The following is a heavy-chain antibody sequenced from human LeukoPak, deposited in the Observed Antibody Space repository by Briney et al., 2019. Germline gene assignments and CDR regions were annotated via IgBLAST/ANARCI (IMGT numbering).Heavy chain of an antibody. CDR3: ARGGYDFWSGYYSPTEYYYYYMDV. CDR1: GSTFNTYA. Sequence: GGSLRLSCAASGSTFNTYAMSWVRQAPGKGLEWVSSISSSSSYIYYADSVKGRFTISRDNAKNSLYLQMNSLRAEDTAVYYCARGGYDFWSGYYSPTEYYYYYMDVWGKGTTVTVSS. D-gene: IGHD3-3*01. V-gene: IGHV3-21*01. J-gene: IGHJ6*03. CDR2: ISSSSSYI.